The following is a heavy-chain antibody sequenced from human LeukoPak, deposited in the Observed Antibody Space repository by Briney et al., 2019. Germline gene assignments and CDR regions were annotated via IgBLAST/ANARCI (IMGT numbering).Heavy chain of an antibody. D-gene: IGHD3-22*01. CDR3: ARAYYYASSAFDI. V-gene: IGHV4-39*01. J-gene: IGHJ3*02. Sequence: TSETLSLTCTVSGCSISSNTYYWDWIRQPPGKGLECIGSIYYGGSIYYNSSLKSRVIISVDTSKNQFSLKLSSVNAADTAVYYCARAYYYASSAFDIWGQGTMVTVSS. CDR1: GCSISSNTYY. CDR2: IYYGGSI.